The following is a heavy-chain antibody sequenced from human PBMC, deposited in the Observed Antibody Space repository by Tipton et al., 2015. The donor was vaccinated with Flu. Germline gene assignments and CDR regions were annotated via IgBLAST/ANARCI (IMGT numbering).Heavy chain of an antibody. Sequence: LRLSCDVSGGSLSGYYWSWIRQPAGKGLEWIGRIYTSGNTNYSPSLKSRVTMSVDTSKNQFSLKLSSMTAADTAVYYCARGQGNSGWRYFDYWGQGTLVTVSS. CDR3: ARGQGNSGWRYFDY. CDR2: IYTSGNT. CDR1: GGSLSGYY. V-gene: IGHV4-4*07. J-gene: IGHJ4*02. D-gene: IGHD6-19*01.